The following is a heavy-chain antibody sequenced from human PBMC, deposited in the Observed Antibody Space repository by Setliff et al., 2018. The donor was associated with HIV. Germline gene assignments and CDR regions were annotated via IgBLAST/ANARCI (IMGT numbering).Heavy chain of an antibody. D-gene: IGHD3-22*01. J-gene: IGHJ5*02. Sequence: ASVKVSCKASGYTFTSYAMHWVRQAPGQRLEWMGWINAGNGNTKYSQKFQGRVTITRDISASTAYMELSSLGSEDTAVFYCARSYYYDSSGYSSRYWFDPWGQGTLVTVSS. CDR1: GYTFTSYA. CDR3: ARSYYYDSSGYSSRYWFDP. CDR2: INAGNGNT. V-gene: IGHV1-3*01.